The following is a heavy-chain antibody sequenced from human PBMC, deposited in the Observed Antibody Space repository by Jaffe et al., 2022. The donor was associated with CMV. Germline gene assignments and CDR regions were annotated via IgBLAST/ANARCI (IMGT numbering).Heavy chain of an antibody. Sequence: EVQLVESGGGLVQPGGSLRLSCAASGFTFSSYEMNWVRQAPGKGLEWVSYISSSGSTIYYADSVKGRFTISRDNAKNSLYLQMNSLRAEDTAVYYCARDLQVGATQGGWGQGTLVTVSS. J-gene: IGHJ4*02. CDR3: ARDLQVGATQGG. D-gene: IGHD1-26*01. CDR2: ISSSGSTI. V-gene: IGHV3-48*03. CDR1: GFTFSSYE.